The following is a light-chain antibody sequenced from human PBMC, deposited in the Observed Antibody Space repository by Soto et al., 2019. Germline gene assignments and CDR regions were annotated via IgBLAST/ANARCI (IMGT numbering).Light chain of an antibody. V-gene: IGKV3-15*01. J-gene: IGKJ4*01. CDR3: QQYNNWPLT. CDR1: QSVSIK. CDR2: GAS. Sequence: EVVMTQSPATLSVSPGERATLSCGASQSVSIKVAWYQQKPGQAPRLLIFGASTRATGVPARFSGSGSGTEFTLTISSLQSEDFAVYYCQQYNNWPLTFGGGTKAEIK.